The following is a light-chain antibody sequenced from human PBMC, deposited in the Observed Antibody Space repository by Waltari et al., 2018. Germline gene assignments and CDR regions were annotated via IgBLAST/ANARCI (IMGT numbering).Light chain of an antibody. CDR2: HNN. Sequence: QSVLTQPPSVSGAPGQRVTISCTGSSPNIGAGYEVHWYQQLPGTAPKLLIYHNNNRPSGVPDRFSGSKSGTSAYLAITGLQAEDEADYYCQSYDGSLSGAVFGGGTQLTVL. V-gene: IGLV1-40*01. CDR3: QSYDGSLSGAV. J-gene: IGLJ7*01. CDR1: SPNIGAGYE.